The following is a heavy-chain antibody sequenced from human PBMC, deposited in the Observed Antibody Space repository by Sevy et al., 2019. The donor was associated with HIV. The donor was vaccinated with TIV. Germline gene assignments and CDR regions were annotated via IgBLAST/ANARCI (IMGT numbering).Heavy chain of an antibody. CDR1: GFSFSDFY. CDR2: ITGSGFTI. D-gene: IGHD2-2*02. Sequence: GGSLRLSCRGSGFSFSDFYMSWIRQAPGKGLEWVSHITGSGFTIYQADSVKGRFATSRDNAKNSLFLQMNSLRVEDXXXXXXXXXXXXXXXXWSYNFDFWGQGAPVTVSS. V-gene: IGHV3-11*01. J-gene: IGHJ4*02. CDR3: XXXXXXXXXXWSYNFDF.